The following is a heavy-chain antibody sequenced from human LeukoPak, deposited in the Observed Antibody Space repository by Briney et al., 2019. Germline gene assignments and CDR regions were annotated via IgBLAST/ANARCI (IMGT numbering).Heavy chain of an antibody. D-gene: IGHD3-3*01. J-gene: IGHJ1*01. Sequence: GASVKVSCKASGYTFTSYGITWVRQVPGQGLEWMGWISAYNGKREYAQKFQDRNIMTVDTSTRTAYLEMWNLRSDDTAVYYCARDLPFEGLHEWLLEYWGQGTLVSVSS. CDR2: ISAYNGKR. CDR3: ARDLPFEGLHEWLLEY. V-gene: IGHV1-18*01. CDR1: GYTFTSYG.